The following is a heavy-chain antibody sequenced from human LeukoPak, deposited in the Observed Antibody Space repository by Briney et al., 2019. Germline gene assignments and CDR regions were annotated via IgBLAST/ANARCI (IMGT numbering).Heavy chain of an antibody. CDR2: ISSGSII. CDR1: AFTFSDYY. V-gene: IGHV3-11*01. Sequence: GGSLRLSCAASAFTFSDYYMSWIRQAPGKGQEWVSHISSGSIIYYADSVKGRFTISRDNAKNSLYLQMNSLRAEDTAVYYCASHVDTAMVPDYFDSWGQGTQVTVSS. D-gene: IGHD5-18*01. J-gene: IGHJ4*02. CDR3: ASHVDTAMVPDYFDS.